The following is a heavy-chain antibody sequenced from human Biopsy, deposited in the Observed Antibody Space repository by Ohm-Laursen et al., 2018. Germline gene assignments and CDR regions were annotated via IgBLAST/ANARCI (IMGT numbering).Heavy chain of an antibody. CDR2: ISWDSGRI. J-gene: IGHJ4*02. D-gene: IGHD3-16*01. CDR3: EKDSGGSPLGELFH. V-gene: IGHV3-9*01. CDR1: GFIFDDYA. Sequence: SLRLSCAASGFIFDDYAMHWVRQAPGKGLEWVSGISWDSGRIDYADSVKGRFTISRDNAKNSLYLQMNSLRAEDTALYYCEKDSGGSPLGELFHWGQGTLVPVSS.